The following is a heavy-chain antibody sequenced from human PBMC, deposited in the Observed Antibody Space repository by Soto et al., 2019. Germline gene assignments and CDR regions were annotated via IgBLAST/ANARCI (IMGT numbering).Heavy chain of an antibody. D-gene: IGHD1-26*01. V-gene: IGHV1-18*01. CDR3: AGGVLSGSYYNWFDP. CDR2: ISASDGST. J-gene: IGHJ5*02. Sequence: GASVKVSCKASGYDFSFGFSWVRQAPGQGLEWMGWISASDGSTNSAQKFRGRISLTRDTSISTAYMELSRLRSDDTAVYYCAGGVLSGSYYNWFDPWGQGTPVTVSS. CDR1: GYDFSFG.